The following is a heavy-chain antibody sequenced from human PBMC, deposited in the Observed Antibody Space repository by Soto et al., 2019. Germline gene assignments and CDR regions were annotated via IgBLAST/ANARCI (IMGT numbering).Heavy chain of an antibody. V-gene: IGHV3-30*18. CDR3: AEDHSSSWPFESTGYFQH. CDR1: GFTFSSYG. CDR2: ISYDGSNK. J-gene: IGHJ1*01. Sequence: GGSLRLSCAASGFTFSSYGMHWVRQAPGKGLEWVAVISYDGSNKYYADSVKGRFTISRDNSKNTLYLQMNSLRAEDTAVYYCAEDHSSSWPFESTGYFQHWGQGTLVTVSS. D-gene: IGHD6-13*01.